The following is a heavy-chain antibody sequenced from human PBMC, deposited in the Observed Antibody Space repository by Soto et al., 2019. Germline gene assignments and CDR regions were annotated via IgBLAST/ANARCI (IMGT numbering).Heavy chain of an antibody. CDR1: GYTFTRYN. CDR2: INPSGGTT. V-gene: IGHV1-46*01. J-gene: IGHJ4*02. CDR3: ARVRGGGSEYFFDY. Sequence: GASVKVSCKASGYTFTRYNVHWVRQAPGQGLEWMAIINPSGGTTYYVQKFEGRVTLTTDTSTSTVHMELSSLRSDDTAVYYCARVRGGGSEYFFDYWGRGTLVTVSS. D-gene: IGHD2-15*01.